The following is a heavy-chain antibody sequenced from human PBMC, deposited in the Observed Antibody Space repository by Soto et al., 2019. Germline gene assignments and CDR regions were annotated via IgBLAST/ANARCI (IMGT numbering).Heavy chain of an antibody. CDR1: GGSISSSDW. CDR2: IYHSGST. D-gene: IGHD5-18*01. CDR3: ARGTIYSYGYASDY. Sequence: SESLSLTCAVSGGSISSSDWWSWVRQPPGKGLEWIGEIYHSGSTNYNPSLKSRVTISVDKSKNQFSLKLSSVTAADTAVYYCARGTIYSYGYASDYWGQGTLVTVSS. V-gene: IGHV4-4*02. J-gene: IGHJ4*02.